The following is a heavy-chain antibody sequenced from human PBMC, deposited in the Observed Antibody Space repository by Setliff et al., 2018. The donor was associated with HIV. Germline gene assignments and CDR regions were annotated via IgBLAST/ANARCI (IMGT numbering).Heavy chain of an antibody. J-gene: IGHJ1*01. CDR1: GYTFTSYD. CDR2: MSPNSGNA. D-gene: IGHD6-13*01. CDR3: ATDPGYSSTWYSESFQH. V-gene: IGHV1-8*01. Sequence: GASVKVSCKASGYTFTSYDINWVRQATGQGLEWMGWMSPNSGNAGYAQKFQGRLTMTEDTSTDTAYMELSSLRSDDTAMYYCATDPGYSSTWYSESFQHWGQGTVVTVSS.